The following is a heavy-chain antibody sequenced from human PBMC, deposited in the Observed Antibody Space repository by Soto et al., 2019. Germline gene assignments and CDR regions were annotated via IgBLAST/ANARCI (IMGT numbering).Heavy chain of an antibody. Sequence: ASVKVSCKASGYTFVRYYIHWVRQAPGQGLEWMGIINSGVGSTAYAQKFQGRVTLSRDTSTSTVYMELSGLRSEDTAIYYCARSSTNCYTPLCDTAMDVWG. V-gene: IGHV1-46*01. CDR3: ARSSTNCYTPLCDTAMDV. CDR2: INSGVGST. D-gene: IGHD2-2*02. CDR1: GYTFVRYY. J-gene: IGHJ6*02.